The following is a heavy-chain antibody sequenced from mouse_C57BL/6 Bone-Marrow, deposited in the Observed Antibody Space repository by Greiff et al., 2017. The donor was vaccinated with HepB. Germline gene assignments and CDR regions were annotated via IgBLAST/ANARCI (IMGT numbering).Heavy chain of an antibody. Sequence: QVQLQQSGAELVRPGASVKLSCKASGYTFTDYYINWVKQRPGQGLEWIARIYPGSGNTYYNEKFKGKATLTAEKASSTAYMQLSSLTSEDTAVYYCARNYGSSYDDWGKGTTLTVAS. CDR1: GYTFTDYY. J-gene: IGHJ2*01. D-gene: IGHD1-1*01. CDR2: IYPGSGNT. V-gene: IGHV1-76*01. CDR3: ARNYGSSYDD.